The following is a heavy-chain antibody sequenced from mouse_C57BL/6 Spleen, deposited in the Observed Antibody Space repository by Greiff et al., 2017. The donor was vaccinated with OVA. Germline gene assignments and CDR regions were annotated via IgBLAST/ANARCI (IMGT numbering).Heavy chain of an antibody. V-gene: IGHV1-64*01. J-gene: IGHJ4*01. CDR1: GYTFTSYW. Sequence: VQLQQPGAELVKPGASVKLSCKASGYTFTSYWMHWVKQRPGQGLEWIGMIHPNSGSTNYNEKFKSKATLTVDKSSSTAYMQLSSLTSEDSAVYDCARSYGSSYDAMDYWGQGTSVTVSS. CDR3: ARSYGSSYDAMDY. D-gene: IGHD1-1*01. CDR2: IHPNSGST.